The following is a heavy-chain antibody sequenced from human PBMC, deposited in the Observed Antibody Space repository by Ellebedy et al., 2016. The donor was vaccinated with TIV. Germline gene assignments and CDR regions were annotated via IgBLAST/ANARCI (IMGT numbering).Heavy chain of an antibody. Sequence: GESLKISCAASGFTVSSHYMSWVRQAPGKGLEWVSAISGSGGSTYYADSVKGRFTISRDNSKNTLYLQMNSLRAEDTAVYYCAKDTDYSSGYFDYWGQGTLVTVSS. CDR2: ISGSGGST. J-gene: IGHJ4*02. CDR1: GFTVSSHY. D-gene: IGHD4-11*01. CDR3: AKDTDYSSGYFDY. V-gene: IGHV3-23*01.